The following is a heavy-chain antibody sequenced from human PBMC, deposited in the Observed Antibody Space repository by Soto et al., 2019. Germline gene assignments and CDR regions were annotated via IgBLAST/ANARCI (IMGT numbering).Heavy chain of an antibody. J-gene: IGHJ6*02. CDR3: ARDPNDSSAYYHHYYYGMDV. CDR1: GYTFTSYG. V-gene: IGHV1-3*01. D-gene: IGHD3-22*01. CDR2: INAGTGNT. Sequence: QIQLMQSGAEVKKPGASVKVSCKASGYTFTSYGIHWVRQAPGQRLEWTGWINAGTGNTKNSEKFQGRVTITRDTSASTAYLELSRLRSEDTAVYYCARDPNDSSAYYHHYYYGMDVWGQGTTVTVSS.